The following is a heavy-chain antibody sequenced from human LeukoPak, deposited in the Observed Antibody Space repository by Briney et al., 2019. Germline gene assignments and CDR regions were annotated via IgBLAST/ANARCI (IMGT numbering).Heavy chain of an antibody. CDR1: GFTFGDYA. CDR2: IRSKAYGETA. V-gene: IGHV3-49*03. J-gene: IGHJ4*02. Sequence: GGSLRLSCTASGFTFGDYAMSWIRQAPGKGLEWVGFIRSKAYGETADYAASVKGRFTISRDDSKAIAYLQMNSPKTEDTAVYHCTRDRGAYNLYDYWGQGTLVTVSS. CDR3: TRDRGAYNLYDY. D-gene: IGHD1-1*01.